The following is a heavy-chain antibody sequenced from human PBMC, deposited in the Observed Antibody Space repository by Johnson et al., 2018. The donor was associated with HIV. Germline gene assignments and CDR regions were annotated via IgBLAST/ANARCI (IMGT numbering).Heavy chain of an antibody. V-gene: IGHV3-33*01. Sequence: QVLLVESGGGVVQPGRSLRLSCAASGFSFSNFGMHWVRQAPGKGLEWVALIWYDGSRKFYADSVKGRFTISRDNSKNTLYLQMNSLTGEDTAIYYWAAGGGDCFPSHWGFCAFDIWGRGTMVTVSS. J-gene: IGHJ3*02. CDR1: GFSFSNFG. D-gene: IGHD2-21*01. CDR3: AAGGGDCFPSHWGFCAFDI. CDR2: IWYDGSRK.